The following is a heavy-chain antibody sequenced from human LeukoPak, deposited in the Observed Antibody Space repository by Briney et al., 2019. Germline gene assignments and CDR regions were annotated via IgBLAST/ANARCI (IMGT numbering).Heavy chain of an antibody. CDR2: INHSGST. D-gene: IGHD4-23*01. V-gene: IGHV4-34*01. J-gene: IGHJ3*02. CDR1: GGSFSGYY. Sequence: SETLSLTRAVYGGSFSGYYWSWIRQPPGKGLEWIGEINHSGSTNYNPSLKSRVTISVDTSKNQFSLKLSSVTAADTAVYYCARVTTVAPEAFDIWGQGTMVTVSS. CDR3: ARVTTVAPEAFDI.